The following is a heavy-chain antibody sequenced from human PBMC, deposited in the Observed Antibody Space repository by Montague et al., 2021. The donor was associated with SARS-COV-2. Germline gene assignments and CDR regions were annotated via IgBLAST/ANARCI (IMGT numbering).Heavy chain of an antibody. J-gene: IGHJ6*02. CDR2: MYYSGST. V-gene: IGHV4-39*07. D-gene: IGHD3-10*01. CDR1: GGSISSSNYY. CDR3: ARDDIVLQGVTKGMDV. Sequence: SETLSLTCTVSGGSISSSNYYWVWIRQPPGKGLEWIVNMYYSGSTYYNPSLKSRVTISIDTSKNQFSLKLSSVTAADTAVYYCARDDIVLQGVTKGMDVWGQGTTVTVSS.